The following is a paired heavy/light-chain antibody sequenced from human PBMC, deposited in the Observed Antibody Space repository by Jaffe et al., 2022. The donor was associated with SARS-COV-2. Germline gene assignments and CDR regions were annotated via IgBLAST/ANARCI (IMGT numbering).Light chain of an antibody. V-gene: IGLV1-40*01. Sequence: QSVLTQPPSVSGAPGQRVTISCTGSSSNIGAGYDVHWYQQLPETAPKLLIYATTHRPSGVPDRFSGSKSGTSASLAITGLQAEDEADYYCQSYDSSLSQGVFGPGTKVTVL. J-gene: IGLJ1*01. CDR1: SSNIGAGYD. CDR2: ATT. CDR3: QSYDSSLSQGV.
Heavy chain of an antibody. CDR3: ANPELGRGWWGALEM. V-gene: IGHV3-23*01. CDR2: INYSGGTT. J-gene: IGHJ3*01. CDR1: GLTFSDYP. Sequence: EVQLLESGGGLVHPGGSLRLSCVVSGLTFSDYPMSWVRQAPGKGLEWVSSINYSGGTTYYAGSVKGRFTISRDNFKNTLYLQMSGLRDEDTAVYYCANPELGRGWWGALEMWGQGTMVTVSS. D-gene: IGHD6-19*01.